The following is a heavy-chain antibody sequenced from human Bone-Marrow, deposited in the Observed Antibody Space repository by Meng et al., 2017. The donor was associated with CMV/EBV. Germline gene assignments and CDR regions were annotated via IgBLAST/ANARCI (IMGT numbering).Heavy chain of an antibody. Sequence: GESLKISCAASGFTFSSYSMNWVRQAPGKGLEWVSSISSSSSYIYYADSVKGRFTISRDNAKNSLYLQMNSLRAEDTAVYYCARGLGSGIWYYGMDVWGQGPTDTVSS. J-gene: IGHJ6*02. V-gene: IGHV3-21*01. D-gene: IGHD3-10*01. CDR1: GFTFSSYS. CDR2: ISSSSSYI. CDR3: ARGLGSGIWYYGMDV.